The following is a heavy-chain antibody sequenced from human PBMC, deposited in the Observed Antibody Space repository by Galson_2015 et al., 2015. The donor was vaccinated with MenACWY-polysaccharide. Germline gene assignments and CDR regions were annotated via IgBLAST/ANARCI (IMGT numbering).Heavy chain of an antibody. Sequence: VTVSCQASGYQFTSYDINWVRQATGPGLEWMGWMNPNSGNTGYAQKFQGRVTMTSNSAMTTAYMELSSLRSEDTAVYYCARIIARKYTFADSWGQGTLVTVSS. CDR3: ARIIARKYTFADS. J-gene: IGHJ4*02. CDR1: GYQFTSYD. V-gene: IGHV1-8*01. CDR2: MNPNSGNT. D-gene: IGHD2-21*01.